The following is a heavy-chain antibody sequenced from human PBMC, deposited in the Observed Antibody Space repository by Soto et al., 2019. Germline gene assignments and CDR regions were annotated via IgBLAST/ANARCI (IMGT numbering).Heavy chain of an antibody. Sequence: GESLKISCKGSGYSFTSYWIGWVRQMPGKGLEWMGIIYPGDSDTRYSPSFQGQVTISADKSISTAYLQWSSLKASDTAMYYCARLAAAGVDYYYYYGTDVWGQGTTVTVSS. V-gene: IGHV5-51*01. J-gene: IGHJ6*02. CDR2: IYPGDSDT. D-gene: IGHD6-13*01. CDR1: GYSFTSYW. CDR3: ARLAAAGVDYYYYYGTDV.